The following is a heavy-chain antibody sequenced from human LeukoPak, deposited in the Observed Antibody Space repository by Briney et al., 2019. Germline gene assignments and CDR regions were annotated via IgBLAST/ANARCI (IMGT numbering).Heavy chain of an antibody. CDR3: ARIKVGATGIDY. J-gene: IGHJ4*02. V-gene: IGHV3-74*01. Sequence: GGSLRLSCAASGFTFNNYWMHWVRQALGKGLVWVSRINTDGSHINYADSVKGRFTFSRDNAKNTLYLQMNSLRAEDTAVYYCARIKVGATGIDYWGQGTLVTVSS. D-gene: IGHD1-26*01. CDR2: INTDGSHI. CDR1: GFTFNNYW.